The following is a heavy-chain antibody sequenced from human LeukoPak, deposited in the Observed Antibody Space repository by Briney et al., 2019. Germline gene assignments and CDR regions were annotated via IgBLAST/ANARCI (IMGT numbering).Heavy chain of an antibody. CDR1: GFTFSNYW. Sequence: GGSLRLSCAASGFTFSNYWMHWVRQTPGKGLVWVSRIISDGSSTSYADSVKGRFTISRDNAKNTLYLQMNSLRAADTAVYYCARDGSLPDYWGQGTLVTVSS. CDR3: ARDGSLPDY. V-gene: IGHV3-74*01. CDR2: IISDGSST. J-gene: IGHJ4*02.